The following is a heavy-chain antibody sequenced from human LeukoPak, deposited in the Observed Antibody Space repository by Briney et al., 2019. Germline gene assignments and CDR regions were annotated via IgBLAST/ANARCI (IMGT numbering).Heavy chain of an antibody. J-gene: IGHJ4*02. CDR3: ARGTMTTVTYYFDY. CDR2: INHSGST. V-gene: IGHV4-34*01. CDR1: GGSFSGYY. Sequence: ETLSLTCAVYGGSFSGYYWSWIRQPPGKGLEWIGEINHSGSTNYNPSLKSRVTISVDTSKNQFSLKLSSVTAADTAVYYCARGTMTTVTYYFDYWGQGTLVTVSS. D-gene: IGHD4-17*01.